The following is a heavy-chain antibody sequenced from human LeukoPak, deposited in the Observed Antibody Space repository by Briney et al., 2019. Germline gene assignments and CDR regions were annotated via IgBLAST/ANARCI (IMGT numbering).Heavy chain of an antibody. Sequence: GGSLRLSCAASGFTFSHFWMSWVRQAPGKGLEWVAYIKKTGSETYYVDSVKGRFTITRDNTRNSLFLQMYSLRAEDTAVYFCAREDGYCSGGNCYSYFDSWAREPWSPSPQ. J-gene: IGHJ4*02. CDR3: AREDGYCSGGNCYSYFDS. CDR1: GFTFSHFW. V-gene: IGHV3-7*01. D-gene: IGHD2-15*01. CDR2: IKKTGSET.